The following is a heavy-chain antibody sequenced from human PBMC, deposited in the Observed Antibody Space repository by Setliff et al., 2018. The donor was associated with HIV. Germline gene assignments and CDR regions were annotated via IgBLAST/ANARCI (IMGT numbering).Heavy chain of an antibody. J-gene: IGHJ4*02. D-gene: IGHD5-18*01. Sequence: GSLRLSCAASGFIFSSKWMHWVRQVPGKGLVWVSRIDTDGSITSYADSVKGRFTISRDNAKSTLYLQMNNLRAEDTAVYYCASIELAAMVPVDYWGQGTLVTVSS. CDR1: GFIFSSKW. V-gene: IGHV3-74*01. CDR3: ASIELAAMVPVDY. CDR2: IDTDGSIT.